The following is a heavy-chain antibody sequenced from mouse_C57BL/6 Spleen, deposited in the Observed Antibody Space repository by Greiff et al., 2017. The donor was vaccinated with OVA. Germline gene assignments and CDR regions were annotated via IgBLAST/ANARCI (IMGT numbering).Heavy chain of an antibody. CDR1: GYSFTGYY. Sequence: EVQLQQSGPELVKPGASVKISCKASGYSFTGYYMNWVKQSPEKSLEWIGEINPSTGGTTYNQKFKAKATLTVDKSSSTAYMQLKSLTSEDSAVYYCARIRTPDYYAMDYWGQGTSVTVSS. CDR3: ARIRTPDYYAMDY. J-gene: IGHJ4*01. CDR2: INPSTGGT. V-gene: IGHV1-42*01.